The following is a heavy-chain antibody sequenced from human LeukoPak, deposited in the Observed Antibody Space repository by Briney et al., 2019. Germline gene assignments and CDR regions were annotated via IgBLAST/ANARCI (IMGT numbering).Heavy chain of an antibody. J-gene: IGHJ3*02. CDR3: ARRELGNAFDI. CDR2: IYYSGST. Sequence: SQTLSLTCTVSGGSISSGDYYWSWIRQPPGKGLEWIGYIYYSGSTYYNPSLKSRVTISVDTSKNQFSLKLSSVTAADAAVYYCARRELGNAFDIWGQGTMVTVSS. D-gene: IGHD7-27*01. V-gene: IGHV4-30-4*08. CDR1: GGSISSGDYY.